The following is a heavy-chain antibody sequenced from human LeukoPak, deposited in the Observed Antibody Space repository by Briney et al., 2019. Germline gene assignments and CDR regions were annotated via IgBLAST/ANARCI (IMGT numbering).Heavy chain of an antibody. D-gene: IGHD3-3*01. Sequence: GGSLRLSCVVSGFTFSTYTMNWVRQAPGKGLEWVSSISSGSRDIYYADSLKGRFSISRDNAKNSLYLQMNSLRAEDTAVYYCARRKGLEGDYDFWPIHYYYYMDVWGKGTTVTVSS. J-gene: IGHJ6*03. CDR2: ISSGSRDI. CDR1: GFTFSTYT. V-gene: IGHV3-21*01. CDR3: ARRKGLEGDYDFWPIHYYYYMDV.